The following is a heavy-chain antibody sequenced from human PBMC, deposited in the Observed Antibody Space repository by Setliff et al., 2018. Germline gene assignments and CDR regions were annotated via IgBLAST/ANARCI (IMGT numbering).Heavy chain of an antibody. J-gene: IGHJ6*03. CDR3: ARERGDIVTTTSYYYYLDV. Sequence: WASVKVSCKASGGTFSSYAIDWVRQAPGQGLEWLGGTIPNFGTTNYAQRFQGRVTITTDESTSTAYMELSSLRSEDTAVYYCARERGDIVTTTSYYYYLDVWGKGTTVTVSS. V-gene: IGHV1-69*05. CDR2: TIPNFGTT. CDR1: GGTFSSYA. D-gene: IGHD5-12*01.